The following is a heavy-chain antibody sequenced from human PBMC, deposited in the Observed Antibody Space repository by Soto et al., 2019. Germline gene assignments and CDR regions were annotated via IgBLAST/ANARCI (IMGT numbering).Heavy chain of an antibody. CDR2: ISSSSSYI. CDR1: GFTFSSYS. Sequence: EVQLVESGGGLVKPGGSLRLSCAASGFTFSSYSMNWVRQAPGKGLEWVSSISSSSSYIYYADSVKGRFTISRDNAKNSLYLQMNSLRAEDTAVYYCAREKMGYCTNGVCYPTFNYYYYGMDVWGQGTTVTVSS. D-gene: IGHD2-8*01. CDR3: AREKMGYCTNGVCYPTFNYYYYGMDV. J-gene: IGHJ6*02. V-gene: IGHV3-21*01.